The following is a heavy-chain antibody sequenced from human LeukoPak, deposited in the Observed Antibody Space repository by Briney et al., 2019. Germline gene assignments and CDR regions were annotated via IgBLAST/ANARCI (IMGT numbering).Heavy chain of an antibody. V-gene: IGHV6-1*01. CDR1: GDSVSSNSAA. D-gene: IGHD2-15*01. J-gene: IGHJ3*02. CDR2: TYYRSKWYN. Sequence: SQTLSLTCAISGDSVSSNSAAWNWIRQSPSRGLEWLGRTYYRSKWYNDYALSVKSRITINPDTSKNQFSLQLNSVTPEDTAVYYCARETELPRDIVVVIAGPSDAFDIWGQGKMVTVSS. CDR3: ARETELPRDIVVVIAGPSDAFDI.